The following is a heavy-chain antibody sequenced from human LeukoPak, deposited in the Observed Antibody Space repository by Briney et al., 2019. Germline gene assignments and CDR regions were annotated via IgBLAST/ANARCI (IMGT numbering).Heavy chain of an antibody. CDR2: IYSGGST. Sequence: GGSLRLSCAASGFTVSSNYMSWVRQAPGKGLEWVSVIYSGGSTYYADSVKGRFTISRDNSKSTLYLQMNSLRAEDTAVYYCAKRQQWLVRLWFDPWGQGTLVTVSS. J-gene: IGHJ5*02. V-gene: IGHV3-66*04. CDR3: AKRQQWLVRLWFDP. D-gene: IGHD6-19*01. CDR1: GFTVSSNY.